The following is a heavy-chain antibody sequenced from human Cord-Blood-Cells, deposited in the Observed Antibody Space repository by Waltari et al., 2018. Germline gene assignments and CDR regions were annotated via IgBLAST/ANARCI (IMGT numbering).Heavy chain of an antibody. J-gene: IGHJ4*02. D-gene: IGHD7-27*01. CDR3: ARDLGDY. CDR2: NYSGGST. CDR1: GFTVSRNY. Sequence: EVQLVESGGGLVQTGGSLRLSCAASGFTVSRNYMSWVRQAPGKGLEWVSGNYSGGSTYYADSVKGRFTISRHNSKNTLYLQMNSLRAEDTAVYYCARDLGDYWGQGTLVTVSS. V-gene: IGHV3-53*04.